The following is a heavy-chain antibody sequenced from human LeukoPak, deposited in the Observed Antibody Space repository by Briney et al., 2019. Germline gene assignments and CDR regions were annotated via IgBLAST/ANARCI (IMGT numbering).Heavy chain of an antibody. CDR1: GYTFTAYY. CDR2: IDANSGGT. D-gene: IGHD2-8*02. V-gene: IGHV1-2*02. Sequence: GAAVTVSLKASGYTFTAYYMHWVRRAPGQGVEWVGCIDANSGGTDYVQKFQGRVTMTSDTSISTAYMELSGLTSDDTAVDYCAIELTGSFYFDNWGQGTLVTVSS. J-gene: IGHJ4*02. CDR3: AIELTGSFYFDN.